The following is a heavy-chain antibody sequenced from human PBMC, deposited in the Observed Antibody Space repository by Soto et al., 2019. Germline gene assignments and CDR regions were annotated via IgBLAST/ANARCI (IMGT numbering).Heavy chain of an antibody. Sequence: GGSLRLSCAASGFTFSSYAMSWVRQAPGKGLEWVSAISGSGGSTYYADSVKGRFTISRDNSKNTLYLQMNSLRAEDTAVYYCAKKGSKYYGSGPRPGDYYYYMDVWGKGTTVTVSS. CDR1: GFTFSSYA. J-gene: IGHJ6*03. CDR2: ISGSGGST. CDR3: AKKGSKYYGSGPRPGDYYYYMDV. V-gene: IGHV3-23*01. D-gene: IGHD3-10*01.